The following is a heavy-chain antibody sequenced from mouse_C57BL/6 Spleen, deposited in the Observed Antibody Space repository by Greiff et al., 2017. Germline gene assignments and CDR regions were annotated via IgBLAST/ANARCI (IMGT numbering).Heavy chain of an antibody. J-gene: IGHJ3*01. D-gene: IGHD2-5*01. CDR3: AYSNYEGFAY. CDR1: GYAFSSSW. CDR2: IYPGDGDT. V-gene: IGHV1-82*01. Sequence: QVQLQQSGPELVKPGASVTISCKASGYAFSSSWMNWVKQRPGKGLEWIGRIYPGDGDTNYNGKFKGKATLTADKSSSTAYMQLSSLTSEDSAVYFCAYSNYEGFAYWGQGTLVTVSA.